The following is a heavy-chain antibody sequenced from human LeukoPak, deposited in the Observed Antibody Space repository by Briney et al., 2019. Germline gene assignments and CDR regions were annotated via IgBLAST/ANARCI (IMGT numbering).Heavy chain of an antibody. CDR1: GFTFSSYE. V-gene: IGHV3-7*03. J-gene: IGHJ4*02. CDR3: PKDRTDRGY. Sequence: GGSLRLSCAASGFTFSSYEMNWVRQAPGSGLEWVAYIKPDGSDKYYVDPVKGRFTISRDNAKNTLYLQMDSLSAEDTAVYYCPKDRTDRGYWGQGTLVTVSS. D-gene: IGHD2-8*02. CDR2: IKPDGSDK.